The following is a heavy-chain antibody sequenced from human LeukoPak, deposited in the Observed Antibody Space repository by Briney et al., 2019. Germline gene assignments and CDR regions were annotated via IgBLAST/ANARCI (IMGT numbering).Heavy chain of an antibody. J-gene: IGHJ4*02. Sequence: GRSLRLSCAASGFTFSSYAMHWVRQAPGNGLEWVAVISYDGSNKYYADSVKGRFTISRDNSKNTLYLQMNSLRAEDTAVYYCARDPSRIAVAGTFGYWGQGTLVTVSS. CDR3: ARDPSRIAVAGTFGY. D-gene: IGHD6-19*01. V-gene: IGHV3-30-3*01. CDR1: GFTFSSYA. CDR2: ISYDGSNK.